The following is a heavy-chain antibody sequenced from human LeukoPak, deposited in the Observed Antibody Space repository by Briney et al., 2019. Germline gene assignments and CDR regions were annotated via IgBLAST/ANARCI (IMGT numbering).Heavy chain of an antibody. CDR3: ARADFGDYVFY. Sequence: SETLSPTCTVSGGSISSYYWSWIRQPPGKGLEWIGYIYYSGSTNYNPSLKSRATISVDTSKNQFSLKLSSVTAADTAVYYCARADFGDYVFYWGQGTLVTVSS. D-gene: IGHD3-10*01. CDR1: GGSISSYY. J-gene: IGHJ4*02. CDR2: IYYSGST. V-gene: IGHV4-59*01.